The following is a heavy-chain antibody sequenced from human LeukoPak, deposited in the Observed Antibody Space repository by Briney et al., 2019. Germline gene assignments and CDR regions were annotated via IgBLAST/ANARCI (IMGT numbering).Heavy chain of an antibody. CDR1: GLTFSSYS. D-gene: IGHD4-17*01. Sequence: GGSLRLSRAASGLTFSSYSTNWVRQAPGKGLEWVSSISSSSSYIYYADSVKGRFTISRDNAKNSLYLQMNSLRAEDTAVYYCARGDPYGDYGVPSDYWGQGTLVTVSS. J-gene: IGHJ4*02. CDR3: ARGDPYGDYGVPSDY. CDR2: ISSSSSYI. V-gene: IGHV3-21*01.